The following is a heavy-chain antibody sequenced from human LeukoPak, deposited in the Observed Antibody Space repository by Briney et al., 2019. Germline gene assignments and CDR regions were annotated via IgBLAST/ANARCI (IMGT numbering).Heavy chain of an antibody. J-gene: IGHJ4*02. Sequence: GASVKVSCNASGYTFTSYYMHWVRQAPGQGLEWMGIINPSGGSTSYAQKFQGRVTLTRDMSTSTVYMELSSLRSEDTAVYYCASGSRGDYFDDWGQGTLVTVSS. CDR3: ASGSRGDYFDD. V-gene: IGHV1-46*01. CDR1: GYTFTSYY. CDR2: INPSGGST.